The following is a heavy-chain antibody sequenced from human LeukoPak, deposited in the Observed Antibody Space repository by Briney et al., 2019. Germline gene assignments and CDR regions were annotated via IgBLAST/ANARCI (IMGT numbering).Heavy chain of an antibody. CDR2: IAPIFGRA. CDR1: GGSFSGYS. V-gene: IGHV1-69*01. J-gene: IGHJ4*02. CDR3: AREVTVHHPAFGD. Sequence: PMKVSCKASGGSFSGYSISWVRQAPGQGLEWMGDIAPIFGRANYAQKFQGRVTITADESTATAYMEVTSLRSDDTAIYYCAREVTVHHPAFGDWGQGTLVTVSS. D-gene: IGHD3-10*01.